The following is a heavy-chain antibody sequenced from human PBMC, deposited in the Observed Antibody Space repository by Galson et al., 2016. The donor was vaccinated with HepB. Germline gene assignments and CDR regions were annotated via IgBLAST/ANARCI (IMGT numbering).Heavy chain of an antibody. CDR3: ARIGGATK. Sequence: ATLSLTCTVSGASISTYYWSWIRQPPGKGLEWIGYIYYTGTTNFNPSLKSRVNMAVDTTKNQFSMKLSSVTAADTGVYYCARIGGATKWGQGTLFTVSS. CDR2: IYYTGTT. D-gene: IGHD3-16*01. CDR1: GASISTYY. J-gene: IGHJ4*02. V-gene: IGHV4-59*01.